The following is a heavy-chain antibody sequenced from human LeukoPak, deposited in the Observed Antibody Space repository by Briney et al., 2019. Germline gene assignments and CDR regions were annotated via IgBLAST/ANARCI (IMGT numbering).Heavy chain of an antibody. Sequence: SETLSLTCTVSGGSISSSSYYWGWIRQPPGKGLEWIGSIYYSGSTYYNPSLKSRVTISVDTSKNQFSLKLSSVTAADTAVYYCARIVVVPAAISYDFWSGFDAFDIWGQGTMVTVSS. J-gene: IGHJ3*02. V-gene: IGHV4-39*01. D-gene: IGHD2-2*01. CDR3: ARIVVVPAAISYDFWSGFDAFDI. CDR2: IYYSGST. CDR1: GGSISSSSYY.